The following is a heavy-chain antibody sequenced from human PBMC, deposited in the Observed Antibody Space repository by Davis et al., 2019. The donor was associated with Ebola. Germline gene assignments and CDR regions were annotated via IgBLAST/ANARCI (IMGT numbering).Heavy chain of an antibody. CDR3: ARSYHTSPLAYDF. V-gene: IGHV2-5*02. CDR2: IYWDDDK. J-gene: IGHJ4*02. Sequence: SGPTLVKPTETLTLTCTLSGLSVSTSGVGVGWIRQAPGKALEWLALIYWDDDKRYRPSMKSRLTITKDTSRNQVVLTMTHMDPVDTGTYFCARSYHTSPLAYDFWGQGTLVTVSS. CDR1: GLSVSTSGVG. D-gene: IGHD3-16*02.